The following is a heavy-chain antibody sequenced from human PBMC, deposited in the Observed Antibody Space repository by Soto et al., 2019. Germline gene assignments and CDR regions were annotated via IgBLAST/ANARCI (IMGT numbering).Heavy chain of an antibody. Sequence: VXSVKVSCKASVYTFTSYGISWVRQAPGQGLEWMGWISAYNGNTNYAQKLQGRVTMTTDTSTSTAYMELRSLRSDDTAVYYCARDNGSWYPYYYGMDVWGQGTTVTVSS. J-gene: IGHJ6*02. CDR3: ARDNGSWYPYYYGMDV. V-gene: IGHV1-18*04. D-gene: IGHD6-13*01. CDR1: VYTFTSYG. CDR2: ISAYNGNT.